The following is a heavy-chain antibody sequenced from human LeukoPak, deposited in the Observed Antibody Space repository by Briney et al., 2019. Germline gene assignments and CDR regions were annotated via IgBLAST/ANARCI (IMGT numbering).Heavy chain of an antibody. CDR2: ISYDGSNK. J-gene: IGHJ5*02. V-gene: IGHV3-30*04. CDR3: ARAGGYDILTGYSLRYDWFDP. CDR1: GFTFSSYA. Sequence: GGSLRLSCAASGFTFSSYATHWVRQAPDKGLEWVAVISYDGSNKYYADSVKGRFTISRDNSKNTLYLQMNSLRAEDTAVYYCARAGGYDILTGYSLRYDWFDPWGQGTLVTVSS. D-gene: IGHD3-9*01.